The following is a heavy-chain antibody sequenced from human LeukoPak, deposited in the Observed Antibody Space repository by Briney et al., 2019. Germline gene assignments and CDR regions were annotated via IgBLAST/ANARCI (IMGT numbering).Heavy chain of an antibody. CDR2: IKQDGSEK. Sequence: PGGSLRLSCAASGFTFSSYWMNWVRQAPGKGLEWVANIKQDGSEKYYVDSVKGRFTISRDNAKNSLYLQMNSLRAEDTAVYYCAKMYGGTYIGSWGQGTLVTVSA. D-gene: IGHD1-26*01. J-gene: IGHJ4*02. CDR1: GFTFSSYW. V-gene: IGHV3-7*01. CDR3: AKMYGGTYIGS.